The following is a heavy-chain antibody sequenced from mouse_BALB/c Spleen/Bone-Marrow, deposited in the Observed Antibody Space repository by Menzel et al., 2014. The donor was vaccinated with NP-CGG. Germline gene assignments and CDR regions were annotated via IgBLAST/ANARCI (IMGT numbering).Heavy chain of an antibody. D-gene: IGHD1-1*01. V-gene: IGHV1S34*01. CDR3: ERHYASSYEAMDY. CDR2: ISCYNGAT. J-gene: IGHJ4*01. CDR1: GYSFTGYY. Sequence: LVKTGASVKISCKASGYSFTGYYMHWVKQRHGKGLEWIGDISCYNGATSYNQKFKGKATLTVDKSSSTAYMPFNSLTSDDSAVYYCERHYASSYEAMDYWGQGTSVTVSS.